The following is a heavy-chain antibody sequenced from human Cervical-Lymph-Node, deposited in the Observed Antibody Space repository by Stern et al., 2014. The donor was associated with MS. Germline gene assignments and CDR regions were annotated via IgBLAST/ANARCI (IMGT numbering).Heavy chain of an antibody. D-gene: IGHD1-1*01. J-gene: IGHJ4*02. CDR1: GFTFGSHT. Sequence: VQLVESGGGVVQPGRSLRLSCAASGFTFGSHTMHWVRQAPGKGLDWVAVISYDGSNQHYADSLKGRFTISRANSNNTLYLQMNSLRAEDTAVYYCAKPALARYFDYWGQGTQVTVSS. V-gene: IGHV3-30-3*02. CDR2: ISYDGSNQ. CDR3: AKPALARYFDY.